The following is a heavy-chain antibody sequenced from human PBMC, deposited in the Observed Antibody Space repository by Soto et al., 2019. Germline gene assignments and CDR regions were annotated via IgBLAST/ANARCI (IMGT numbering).Heavy chain of an antibody. CDR2: IIPIFGTA. V-gene: IGHV1-69*13. Sequence: SVKVSCKASGGTFSSYAISWVRQAPGQGLEWMGGIIPIFGTANYAQKFQGRVTITADESTSTAYMELSSLRSEDTAVYYCARDYDFWSGHEAGYYYGMDVWGQGTTVTVSS. J-gene: IGHJ6*02. D-gene: IGHD3-3*01. CDR1: GGTFSSYA. CDR3: ARDYDFWSGHEAGYYYGMDV.